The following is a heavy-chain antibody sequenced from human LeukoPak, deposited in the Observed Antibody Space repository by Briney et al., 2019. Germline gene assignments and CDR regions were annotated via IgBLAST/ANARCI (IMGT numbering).Heavy chain of an antibody. CDR1: GITFSTYE. V-gene: IGHV3-48*03. D-gene: IGHD5-24*01. CDR2: ISTTGRTT. CDR3: AGKPRYGYNDGRFDF. J-gene: IGHJ4*02. Sequence: PGGSLRLSCAASGITFSTYEMNRVRQAPGKGLEWVSYISTTGRTTYYADSVQGRFTMSRDNAKNSVYLQMNSLRADDTAVYYCAGKPRYGYNDGRFDFWGPGTLVTVSS.